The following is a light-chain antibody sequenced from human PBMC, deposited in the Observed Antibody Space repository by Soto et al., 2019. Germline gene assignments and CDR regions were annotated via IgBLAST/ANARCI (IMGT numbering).Light chain of an antibody. CDR3: SSYTSSFILVV. V-gene: IGLV2-14*01. CDR2: EVS. J-gene: IGLJ2*01. Sequence: QSVLTQPASVSGSPGQSITISCTGTSSDIGAYNYVSWYQQHPGKAPKLIIYEVSHRPSGVSDRFSGSKSGNTASLTISGLQAEDQAEYYCSSYTSSFILVVFGGGTQLTVL. CDR1: SSDIGAYNY.